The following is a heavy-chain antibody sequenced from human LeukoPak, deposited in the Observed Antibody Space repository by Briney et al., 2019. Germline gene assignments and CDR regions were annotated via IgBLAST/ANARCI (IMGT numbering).Heavy chain of an antibody. CDR3: ARLWFGESDYFYGMDV. CDR2: IYPGDSDT. V-gene: IGHV5-51*01. J-gene: IGHJ6*02. Sequence: GESLKISCKGSGYSFTTYWIAWVRQMPGKGLEWMGIIYPGDSDTRYSPSFQGQVTISADKSISSAYLQWSSLKASDTAIYYCARLWFGESDYFYGMDVWGLGTTVTVSS. D-gene: IGHD3-10*01. CDR1: GYSFTTYW.